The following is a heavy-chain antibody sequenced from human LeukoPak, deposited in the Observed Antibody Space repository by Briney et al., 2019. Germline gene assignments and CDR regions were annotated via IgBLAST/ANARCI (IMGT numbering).Heavy chain of an antibody. CDR1: GDSVSSNSVA. Sequence: SQTLSLTCVISGDSVSSNSVAWNWIRQSPSRGLEWLGRTCYRSKWDNDYAESVKSRITINPDTSKNQFSLQLNSVTPEDTAVYYCARMDVWGQGTTVTVSS. V-gene: IGHV6-1*01. CDR3: ARMDV. CDR2: TCYRSKWDN. J-gene: IGHJ6*02.